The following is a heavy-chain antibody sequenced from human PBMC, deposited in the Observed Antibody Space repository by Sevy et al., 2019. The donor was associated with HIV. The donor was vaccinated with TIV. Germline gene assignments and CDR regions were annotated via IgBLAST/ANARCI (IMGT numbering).Heavy chain of an antibody. CDR3: AKERDNSVNWFDP. CDR1: GFTFSSYG. V-gene: IGHV3-30*18. J-gene: IGHJ5*02. Sequence: GGSLRLSCAASGFTFSSYGMHWVRQAPGKGLEWVAVISYDGSNKYYAYSVKGRFTISRDNSKNTLYLQMNSLRAEDTAVYYCAKERDNSVNWFDPWGQGTLVTVSS. CDR2: ISYDGSNK.